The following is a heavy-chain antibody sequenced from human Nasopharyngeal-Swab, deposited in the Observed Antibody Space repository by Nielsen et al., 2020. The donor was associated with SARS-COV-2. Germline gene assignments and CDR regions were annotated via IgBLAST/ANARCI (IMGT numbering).Heavy chain of an antibody. Sequence: GGSLRLSCAASGFTFSSYAMHWVRQAPGKGLEWVAVISYDGSNKYYADSVKGRFTISRDNSKNTLYLQMNSLRAEDTAVYYCARDRQHYFDYWGQGTLVTVSS. CDR1: GFTFSSYA. CDR3: ARDRQHYFDY. J-gene: IGHJ4*02. V-gene: IGHV3-30-3*01. D-gene: IGHD6-13*01. CDR2: ISYDGSNK.